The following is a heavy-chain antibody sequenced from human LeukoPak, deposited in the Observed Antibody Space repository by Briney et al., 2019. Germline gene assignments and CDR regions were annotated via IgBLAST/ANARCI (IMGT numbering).Heavy chain of an antibody. V-gene: IGHV4-34*01. Sequence: LKPSETLSLTCAVYGGSFSGYYWSWIRQPPGKGLEWIGEINHSASTNYNPSLKSRVTISVDTSKNQFSLKLSSVTAADTAVYYCARDQVVPAAIGYYYYGMDVWGQGITVTVSS. J-gene: IGHJ6*02. CDR3: ARDQVVPAAIGYYYYGMDV. D-gene: IGHD2-2*02. CDR1: GGSFSGYY. CDR2: INHSAST.